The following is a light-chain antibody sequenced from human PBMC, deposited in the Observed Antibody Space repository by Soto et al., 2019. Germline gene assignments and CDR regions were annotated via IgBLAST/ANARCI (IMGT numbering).Light chain of an antibody. V-gene: IGKV3-15*01. CDR3: QQYDEWPRT. J-gene: IGKJ1*01. Sequence: EIVMTQSPATLSVSPGERAALSCRASQSVSDNLVWYQQRPGQAPRLLVSGATVRATGIPARFSGRGSGTQFTLTINGLQSEDVAVYYCQQYDEWPRTFGQGTKVEI. CDR1: QSVSDN. CDR2: GAT.